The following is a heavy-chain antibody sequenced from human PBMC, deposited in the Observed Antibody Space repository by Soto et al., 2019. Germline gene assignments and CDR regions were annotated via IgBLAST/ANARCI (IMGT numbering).Heavy chain of an antibody. CDR1: GGSISSGDYY. V-gene: IGHV4-30-4*01. Sequence: PSETLSLTCTVSGGSISSGDYYWSWIRQPPGKGLEWIGYIYYSGSTYYNPSLKSRVTISVDTSKNQFSLKLSSVTAADTAVYYCARVRVDSYDGSGYYLFDYWGQGTLVTVSS. J-gene: IGHJ4*02. CDR3: ARVRVDSYDGSGYYLFDY. CDR2: IYYSGST. D-gene: IGHD3-22*01.